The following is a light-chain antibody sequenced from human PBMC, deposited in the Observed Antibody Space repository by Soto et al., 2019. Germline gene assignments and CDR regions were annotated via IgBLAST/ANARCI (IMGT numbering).Light chain of an antibody. V-gene: IGKV1-6*01. CDR3: LQDHNYPLC. CDR2: AAS. CDR1: QGIGND. Sequence: AIQMTQSPSSLSVSVGDRVTITCRASQGIGNDVGWYQQKPGKAPKLLIYAASSLQSGVSSRFSGSRSGTDFTLTISSLQREDFATYYCLQDHNYPLCFGGGTKVEIK. J-gene: IGKJ4*01.